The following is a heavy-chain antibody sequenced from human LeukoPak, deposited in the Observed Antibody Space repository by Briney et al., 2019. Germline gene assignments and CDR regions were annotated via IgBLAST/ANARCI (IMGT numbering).Heavy chain of an antibody. CDR1: GFTFSSYA. Sequence: GGSLRLSCAASGFTFSSYAMSWVRQAPGKGLEWVSAISGGGGGTFYADSVKGRFTISRDNSKNALYLEVNSLRAEDTAVYYCAKDLGGEPYYYYGWDVWGQGTTVTVSS. D-gene: IGHD1-14*01. V-gene: IGHV3-23*01. CDR2: ISGGGGGT. CDR3: AKDLGGEPYYYYGWDV. J-gene: IGHJ6*02.